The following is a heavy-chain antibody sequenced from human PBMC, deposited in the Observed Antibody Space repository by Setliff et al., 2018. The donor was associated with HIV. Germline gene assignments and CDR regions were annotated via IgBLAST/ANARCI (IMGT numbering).Heavy chain of an antibody. Sequence: SETLSLTCTVSGGSISSSSYYWGWIRQPPGKGLEWIGSIYYSGRTYYNPSLKSRVTISVDTSKNQFSLKVNSVTAADTAVYYCARGARLLAGYSDRWDYYYMGVWGKGTTVTVSS. CDR1: GGSISSSSYY. CDR2: IYYSGRT. V-gene: IGHV4-39*01. D-gene: IGHD6-13*01. J-gene: IGHJ6*03. CDR3: ARGARLLAGYSDRWDYYYMGV.